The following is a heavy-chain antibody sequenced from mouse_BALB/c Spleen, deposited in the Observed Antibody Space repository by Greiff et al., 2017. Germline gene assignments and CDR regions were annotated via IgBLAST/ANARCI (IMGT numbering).Heavy chain of an antibody. V-gene: IGHV5-4*02. Sequence: EVNVVESGGGLVKPGGSLKLSCAASGFTFSDYYMYWVRQTPEKRLEWVATISDGGSYTYYPDSVKGRFTISRDNAKNNLYLQMSSLKSEDTAMYYCARDYGKGYAMDYWGQGTSVTVSS. J-gene: IGHJ4*01. CDR3: ARDYGKGYAMDY. CDR1: GFTFSDYY. CDR2: ISDGGSYT. D-gene: IGHD2-1*01.